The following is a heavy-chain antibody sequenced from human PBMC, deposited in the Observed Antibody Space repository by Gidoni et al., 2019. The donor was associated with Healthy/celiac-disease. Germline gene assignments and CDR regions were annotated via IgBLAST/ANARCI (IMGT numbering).Heavy chain of an antibody. CDR2: IVVGSGNT. Sequence: QMQLVQSGPEVKKPGTSVKVSCKASGFTFTSSAVQWVRQARGQRLEWIGWIVVGSGNTNYAQKFQERVTITRDMSTSTAYMERSSLRSEDTAVYYCAAEVDQAHSSGWGTFDYWGQGTLVTVSS. CDR3: AAEVDQAHSSGWGTFDY. D-gene: IGHD6-19*01. V-gene: IGHV1-58*01. CDR1: GFTFTSSA. J-gene: IGHJ4*02.